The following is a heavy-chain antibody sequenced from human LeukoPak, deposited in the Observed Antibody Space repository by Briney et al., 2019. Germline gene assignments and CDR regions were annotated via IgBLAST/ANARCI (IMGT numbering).Heavy chain of an antibody. J-gene: IGHJ4*02. D-gene: IGHD5-12*01. V-gene: IGHV4-59*01. CDR1: GGSISSYY. CDR3: ARGHSGYELDY. CDR2: IYYSGST. Sequence: PSETLSLTCTVSGGSISSYYWSWIRQPPGKGLEWIGYIYYSGSTNYNPSLKSRVTISVDTSKNQFSLKLSSVTAADTAVYYCARGHSGYELDYWGQGTLVTVSS.